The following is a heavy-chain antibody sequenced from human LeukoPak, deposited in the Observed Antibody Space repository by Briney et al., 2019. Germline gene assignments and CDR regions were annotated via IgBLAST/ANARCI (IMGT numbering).Heavy chain of an antibody. CDR2: ISWNSGSI. V-gene: IGHV3-9*01. CDR1: GFTFDDYA. Sequence: PGGSLRLSCAASGFTFDDYAMHWVRQAPGKGLEWVSGISWNSGSIGYADSVKGRFTISRDNAKNSLYLQMNSLRAEDTAVYYCARDSSPVGYGDYAPGPLWGQGTMVTVSS. CDR3: ARDSSPVGYGDYAPGPL. J-gene: IGHJ3*01. D-gene: IGHD4-17*01.